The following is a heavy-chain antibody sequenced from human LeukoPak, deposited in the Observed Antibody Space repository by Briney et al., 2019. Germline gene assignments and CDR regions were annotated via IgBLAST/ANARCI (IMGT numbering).Heavy chain of an antibody. J-gene: IGHJ5*02. CDR2: ISSSSSTI. V-gene: IGHV3-48*02. Sequence: GGSLRLSCAASGFTFSTYSMNWVRQAPGKGLEWVSYISSSSSTIYYADSVKGRFTISRDNAKTSLYLQMNSLRDEDTAVYYCARDASSGCYLNWFDPWGQGTLVTVSS. CDR3: ARDASSGCYLNWFDP. D-gene: IGHD3-22*01. CDR1: GFTFSTYS.